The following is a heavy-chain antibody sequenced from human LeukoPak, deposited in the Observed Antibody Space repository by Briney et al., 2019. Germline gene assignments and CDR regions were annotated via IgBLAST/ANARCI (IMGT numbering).Heavy chain of an antibody. V-gene: IGHV3-11*01. Sequence: GGSLRLSCAASGFTFSDYYMSWIRQAPGKGLEWVSYISSSGSTIYYADSVKGRFTLSRDNAKNSLYLQMNSLRAEDTAVYYCARPPLYDAFDIWGQGTMVTVSS. CDR2: ISSSGSTI. J-gene: IGHJ3*02. CDR3: ARPPLYDAFDI. CDR1: GFTFSDYY.